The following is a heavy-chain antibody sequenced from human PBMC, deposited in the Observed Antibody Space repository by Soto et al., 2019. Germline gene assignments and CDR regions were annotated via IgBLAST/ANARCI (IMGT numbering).Heavy chain of an antibody. CDR2: ISGSGGST. J-gene: IGHJ6*02. Sequence: VRQAPGKGLEWVSAISGSGGSTYYADSVKGRFTISRDNSKNTLYLQMNSLRAEDTAVYYCAKPSSAPGYSSSWSPQHYYYGMDVWGQGTTVTVSS. CDR3: AKPSSAPGYSSSWSPQHYYYGMDV. D-gene: IGHD6-13*01. V-gene: IGHV3-23*01.